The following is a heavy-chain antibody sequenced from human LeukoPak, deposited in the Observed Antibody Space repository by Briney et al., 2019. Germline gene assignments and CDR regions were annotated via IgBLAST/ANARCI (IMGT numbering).Heavy chain of an antibody. CDR3: ARDPVNYYDSSGYYHSPDY. D-gene: IGHD3-22*01. J-gene: IGHJ4*02. Sequence: GGSLRLSCAASGFTFSSYSMNWVRQAPGKGLEWVSYISSSSSIIYYADSVKGRFTISRDNAKNSLYLQMNSLRDEDTAVYYCARDPVNYYDSSGYYHSPDYWGQGTLVTVSS. CDR2: ISSSSSII. CDR1: GFTFSSYS. V-gene: IGHV3-48*02.